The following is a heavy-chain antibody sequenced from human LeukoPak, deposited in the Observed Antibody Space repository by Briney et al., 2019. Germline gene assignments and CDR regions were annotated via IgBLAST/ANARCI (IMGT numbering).Heavy chain of an antibody. J-gene: IGHJ4*02. V-gene: IGHV3-33*06. Sequence: GGSLRLSCAASGFSFSSYAMHWVRQAPGKGLEWVAVIWYDGSNQYYADSVRGRFTISRDNSKNTLHLQMNSLRAEDTAAYYCVKSGPDFGDLPSEYYFDFWGQGTLVTVSS. D-gene: IGHD4-17*01. CDR1: GFSFSSYA. CDR2: IWYDGSNQ. CDR3: VKSGPDFGDLPSEYYFDF.